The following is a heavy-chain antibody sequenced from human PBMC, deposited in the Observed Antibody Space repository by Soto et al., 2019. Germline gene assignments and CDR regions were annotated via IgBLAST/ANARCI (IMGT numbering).Heavy chain of an antibody. V-gene: IGHV3-33*01. CDR1: GFTFSSYG. CDR2: IWYDGSNK. CDR3: ARGDSTYYYDSSRYPGDY. J-gene: IGHJ4*02. D-gene: IGHD3-22*01. Sequence: QVQLVESGGGVVQPGRSLRLSCAASGFTFSSYGMHWVRQAPGKGLEWVAVIWYDGSNKYYADSVKGRFTISRDNSKNTLYLQMNSLRAEDTAVYYCARGDSTYYYDSSRYPGDYWGQGTLVTVSS.